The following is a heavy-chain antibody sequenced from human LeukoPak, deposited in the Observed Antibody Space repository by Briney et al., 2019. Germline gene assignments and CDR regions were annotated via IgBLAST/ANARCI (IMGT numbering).Heavy chain of an antibody. CDR1: GYTFTIYG. CDR3: ARVDIVVVPAATTYYYYGMDV. J-gene: IGHJ6*02. V-gene: IGHV1-18*01. D-gene: IGHD2-2*01. Sequence: ASVTVSCKASGYTFTIYGISWVRQAPGQGLEWMGWISAYNGNTNYAQKLQGRVTMTTDTSTSTAYMELRSLRSDDTAVYYCARVDIVVVPAATTYYYYGMDVWGQGTTVTVSS. CDR2: ISAYNGNT.